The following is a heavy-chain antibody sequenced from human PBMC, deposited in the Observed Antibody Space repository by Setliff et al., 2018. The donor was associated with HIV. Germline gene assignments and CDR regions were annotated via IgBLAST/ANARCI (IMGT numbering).Heavy chain of an antibody. V-gene: IGHV4-31*03. CDR1: GDSISSGGFY. CDR3: ARAPFRGGSFGWFDP. D-gene: IGHD2-15*01. Sequence: SETLSLTCTVSGDSISSGGFYCNWFRQYPEKGLEWIGWIHYSGRTNFNPSLRSRATISFDTSKNQLSLNLPSVTAADTAVYYCARAPFRGGSFGWFDPWGQGTLVTVSS. CDR2: IHYSGRT. J-gene: IGHJ5*02.